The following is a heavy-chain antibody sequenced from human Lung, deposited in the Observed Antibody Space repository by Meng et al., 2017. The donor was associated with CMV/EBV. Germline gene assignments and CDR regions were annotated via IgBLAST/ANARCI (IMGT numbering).Heavy chain of an antibody. V-gene: IGHV4-4*02. D-gene: IGHD6-19*01. J-gene: IGHJ4*02. Sequence: QVSESVHIRRSTSGTRFITCSVSGGSNSSSKWWSWLRQQPGKGLEWIGETYHSRSTNYNPSLKSRVTISVDKSKNQFSLKLSSVTAADTAVYYCASFPPPGKQWLVTDYWGQGTLVTVSS. CDR1: GGSNSSSKW. CDR3: ASFPPPGKQWLVTDY. CDR2: TYHSRST.